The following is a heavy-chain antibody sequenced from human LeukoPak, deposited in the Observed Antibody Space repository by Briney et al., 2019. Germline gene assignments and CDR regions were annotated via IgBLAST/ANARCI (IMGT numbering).Heavy chain of an antibody. D-gene: IGHD4-17*01. CDR1: RFTFDDYT. CDR3: ARVDGDYGLYYMDV. J-gene: IGHJ6*03. V-gene: IGHV3-9*01. CDR2: ISWNRGRL. Sequence: PGGSLRLSCAASRFTFDDYTMHWVRQAPGKGLEWVSGISWNRGRLGYADPVKGRFTISRDNAKNTLYLQMNSLRAEDTAVYHCARVDGDYGLYYMDVWGKGTTVTISS.